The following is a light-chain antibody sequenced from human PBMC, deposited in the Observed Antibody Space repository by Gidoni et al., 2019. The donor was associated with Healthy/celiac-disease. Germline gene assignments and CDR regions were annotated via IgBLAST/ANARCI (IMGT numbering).Light chain of an antibody. CDR2: DVS. CDR3: SSYTSSSTV. V-gene: IGLV2-14*03. Sequence: QLALTQPASVSGSRGTSITISCSGTSSDGGGYNYVSWYQQHPGKSPKLMIYDVSNRPSGVSNRFSGSMSGNTASLTISGLQADDEADYYCSSYTSSSTVFGGGTKLTVL. J-gene: IGLJ2*01. CDR1: SSDGGGYNY.